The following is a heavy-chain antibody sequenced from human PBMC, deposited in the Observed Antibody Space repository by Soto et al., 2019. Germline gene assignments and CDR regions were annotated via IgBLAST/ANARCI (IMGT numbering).Heavy chain of an antibody. J-gene: IGHJ6*02. CDR3: AKNVAGWWHYGMDV. D-gene: IGHD2-15*01. V-gene: IGHV3-9*01. CDR2: IDRNGVTI. Sequence: EVQLVESGGGLVQPGRSLRLSCAASGFTFDDYAFYWVRQAPGKGLEWVSGIDRNGVTIAYADSVKGRFTISRDNANKVLYLQMSSLRAEDTALYYCAKNVAGWWHYGMDVWGQGTTVIVSS. CDR1: GFTFDDYA.